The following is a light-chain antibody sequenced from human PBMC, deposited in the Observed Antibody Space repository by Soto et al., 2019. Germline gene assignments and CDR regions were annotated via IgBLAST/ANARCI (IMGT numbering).Light chain of an antibody. J-gene: IGKJ2*01. CDR2: WAS. Sequence: DIVMTQSPDSLAVSLGERATINCKSSQSVLYSPNNKNYLAWYQQRPGQPPKMLIYWASTRESGVPYRFSGSGSGTDFTLTISSLQAEDVADYYCQQYYTTQYTFGQGTKLEIK. CDR3: QQYYTTQYT. V-gene: IGKV4-1*01. CDR1: QSVLYSPNNKNY.